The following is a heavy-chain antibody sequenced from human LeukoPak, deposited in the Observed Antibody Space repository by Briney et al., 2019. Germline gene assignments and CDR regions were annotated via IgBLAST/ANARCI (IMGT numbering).Heavy chain of an antibody. D-gene: IGHD2-2*01. CDR3: ARVYCSSTSCQYHFDY. Sequence: PSETLSLTCTVSGGSISSYYWSWIRQPPGKGLEWIGYIYYSGSTNYNPSLKSRVTISVDTSKIQFSLKLSSVTAADTAVYYCARVYCSSTSCQYHFDYWGQGTLVTVSS. V-gene: IGHV4-59*01. CDR2: IYYSGST. J-gene: IGHJ4*02. CDR1: GGSISSYY.